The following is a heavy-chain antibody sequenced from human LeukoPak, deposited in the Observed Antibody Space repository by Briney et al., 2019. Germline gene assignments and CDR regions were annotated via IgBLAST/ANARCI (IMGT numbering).Heavy chain of an antibody. Sequence: GGSLRLSCAASGFTFNRYAMSWVRQAPGKGLEWVSAISGSGGSKYYADSVKGRFTINRDNSKNTQKLKMNSLRAEETAVDYYAKPQGAAGYQTEFDYWGQGTLVTVSS. CDR3: AKPQGAAGYQTEFDY. D-gene: IGHD6-13*01. V-gene: IGHV3-23*01. CDR1: GFTFNRYA. CDR2: ISGSGGSK. J-gene: IGHJ4*02.